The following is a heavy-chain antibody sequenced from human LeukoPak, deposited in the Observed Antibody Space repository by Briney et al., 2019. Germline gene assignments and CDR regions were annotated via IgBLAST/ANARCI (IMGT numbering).Heavy chain of an antibody. V-gene: IGHV4-59*01. CDR2: IYYSGST. J-gene: IGHJ4*02. Sequence: SETLSLTCTVSGDSINDYYWSWIRQPPGKGLEWIGYIYYSGSTKYNPSLKSRVTISVDTSKNQFSLKLTSVIAADTAVYYCARVRTGDYSLMAPYYFDYWGQGTLVTVSS. CDR1: GDSINDYY. CDR3: ARVRTGDYSLMAPYYFDY. D-gene: IGHD4-17*01.